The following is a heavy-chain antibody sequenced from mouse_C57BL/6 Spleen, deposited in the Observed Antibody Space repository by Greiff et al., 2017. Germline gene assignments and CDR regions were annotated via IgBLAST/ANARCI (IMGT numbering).Heavy chain of an antibody. Sequence: EVQLQQSGPGLVKPSQSLSLTCSVTGYSITSGYYWNWIRQFPGNKLEWMGYISYDGSNHYNPSLKNRISITRDTSKNQFFLKLNSVTTEDTATYYCARRENYYGSSLYYFDYWGQGTTLTVSS. CDR2: ISYDGSN. J-gene: IGHJ2*01. CDR1: GYSITSGYY. CDR3: ARRENYYGSSLYYFDY. D-gene: IGHD1-1*01. V-gene: IGHV3-6*01.